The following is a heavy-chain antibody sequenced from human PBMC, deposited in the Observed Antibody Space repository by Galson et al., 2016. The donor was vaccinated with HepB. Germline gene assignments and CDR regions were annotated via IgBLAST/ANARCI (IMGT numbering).Heavy chain of an antibody. V-gene: IGHV3-74*01. CDR1: GFTFSNYW. J-gene: IGHJ4*02. Sequence: SLRLSCAASGFTFSNYWMHWVRQAPGKGLVWVSRIRTDGTTTNYADSVKGRVTVARDNSKNTLYLQMNSLRGEETAVYYCAKQSRDRMSIDHDFWSGALDNWGQGTLVTVSS. D-gene: IGHD3-3*01. CDR2: IRTDGTTT. CDR3: AKQSRDRMSIDHDFWSGALDN.